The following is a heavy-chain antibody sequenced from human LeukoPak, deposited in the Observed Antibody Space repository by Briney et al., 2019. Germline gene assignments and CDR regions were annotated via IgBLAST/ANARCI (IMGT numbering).Heavy chain of an antibody. V-gene: IGHV4-59*12. CDR2: IYDSGST. CDR3: ARGRGSGWSGGVYFDY. Sequence: SETLSLTCTVSDGSISSYYWSWIRQPPGKGLEWVGNIYDSGSTKYNPSLKSRVTISVDTSKNQFSLKLSSVTAADTAVYYCARGRGSGWSGGVYFDYWGQGTLVTVSS. D-gene: IGHD6-19*01. J-gene: IGHJ4*02. CDR1: DGSISSYY.